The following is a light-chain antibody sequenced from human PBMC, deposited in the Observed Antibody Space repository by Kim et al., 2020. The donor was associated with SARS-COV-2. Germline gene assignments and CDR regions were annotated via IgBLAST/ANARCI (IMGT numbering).Light chain of an antibody. CDR1: SSDIGGYNF. Sequence: LTQPASVSASLGQSITISCTGTSSDIGGYNFVSWYQQHPGRAPKLMIYDVSHRPSGVSNRFSGSKSGSTASLTISGLQAEDEADYYCSSFTTSTLYV. V-gene: IGLV2-14*03. CDR3: SSFTTSTLYV. CDR2: DVS. J-gene: IGLJ1*01.